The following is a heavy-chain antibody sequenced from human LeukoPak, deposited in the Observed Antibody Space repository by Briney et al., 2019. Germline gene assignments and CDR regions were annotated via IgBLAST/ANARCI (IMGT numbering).Heavy chain of an antibody. J-gene: IGHJ4*02. Sequence: GGSLRLSCAASGFSLSSYGMHWARQAPGKGLEWVAVISYDGSNKYYALSVKGRFTISRDNSKNTLYLQMSSLRAEDTAVYYCAKDLEATTRGFDYWGQGSRVTVSS. CDR1: GFSLSSYG. CDR2: ISYDGSNK. CDR3: AKDLEATTRGFDY. D-gene: IGHD5-12*01. V-gene: IGHV3-30*18.